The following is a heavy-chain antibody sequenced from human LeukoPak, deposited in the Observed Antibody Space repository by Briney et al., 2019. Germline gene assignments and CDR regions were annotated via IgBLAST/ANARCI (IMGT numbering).Heavy chain of an antibody. CDR3: ARYMGYYYYYMDV. CDR1: GFTFSSYA. D-gene: IGHD1-14*01. V-gene: IGHV3-23*01. J-gene: IGHJ6*03. Sequence: GGSLRLSCAASGFTFSSYAMSWVRQAPGKGLEWVSAISGSGGSTYYADSVKGRFTISRDISKDTLYLQMNSPRAEDTAVYYCARYMGYYYYYMDVWGKGTTVTVSS. CDR2: ISGSGGST.